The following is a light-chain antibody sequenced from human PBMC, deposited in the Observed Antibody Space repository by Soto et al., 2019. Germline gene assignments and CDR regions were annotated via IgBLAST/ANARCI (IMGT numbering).Light chain of an antibody. Sequence: QSALTQPASVSGSPGQSITISCTGSSSDVGTQNYVSWYQQHPDKAPKLMIYEVSDRPSGVSNRFSGSKSGNTASLTISGVQAEDEADYYCLSYTSSYTVVFGGGTKVTV. CDR2: EVS. V-gene: IGLV2-14*01. CDR3: LSYTSSYTVV. J-gene: IGLJ2*01. CDR1: SSDVGTQNY.